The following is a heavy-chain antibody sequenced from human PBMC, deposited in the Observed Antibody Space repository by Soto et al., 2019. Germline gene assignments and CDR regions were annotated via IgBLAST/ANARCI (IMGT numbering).Heavy chain of an antibody. CDR3: ARDLRSGSGFQDY. Sequence: YTVSEVKFINHGRHRVRQTPGKGLEWVSSISSSSSYIYYADSVKGRFTISRDNAKNSLYLQMNSLRAEDTAVYYCARDLRSGSGFQDYWGQGTLVTVSS. V-gene: IGHV3-21*01. J-gene: IGHJ4*02. CDR1: EVKFINHG. D-gene: IGHD1-26*01. CDR2: ISSSSSYI.